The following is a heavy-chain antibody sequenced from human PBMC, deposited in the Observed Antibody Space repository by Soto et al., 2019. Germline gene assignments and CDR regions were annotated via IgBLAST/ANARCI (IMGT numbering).Heavy chain of an antibody. V-gene: IGHV4-59*01. J-gene: IGHJ6*02. Sequence: KPSETLSLTCTVSGGSISSYYWSWIRQPPGKGLEWIGYIYYSGSTNYNPSLKSRVTISVDTSKNQFSLKLSSVTAADTAVYYCARDQGIEYQLLEGYYYYGMDVWGQGTTVTVSS. CDR1: GGSISSYY. D-gene: IGHD2-2*01. CDR3: ARDQGIEYQLLEGYYYYGMDV. CDR2: IYYSGST.